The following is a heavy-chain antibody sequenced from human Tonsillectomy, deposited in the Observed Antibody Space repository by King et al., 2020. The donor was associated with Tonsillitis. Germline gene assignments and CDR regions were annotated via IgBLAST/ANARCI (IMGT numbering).Heavy chain of an antibody. CDR2: IHTSWST. V-gene: IGHV4-4*07. J-gene: IGHJ5*02. Sequence: VQLQESGPGLVKPSETLSLTCTVSGGSISSYYWSWIRQPAGKGLEWIGRIHTSWSTNYKSSLKSRVTMSVDTSKNQFSRKLSSVTAADTAVYYCARDLYYYDSSGYHNWFDPWGQGTLVTVSS. D-gene: IGHD3-22*01. CDR1: GGSISSYY. CDR3: ARDLYYYDSSGYHNWFDP.